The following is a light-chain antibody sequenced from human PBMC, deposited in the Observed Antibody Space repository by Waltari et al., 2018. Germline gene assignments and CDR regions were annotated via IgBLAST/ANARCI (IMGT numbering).Light chain of an antibody. CDR1: QNVLYSSNHKNY. Sequence: DIVMTQSPDSLAVSLGERATINCKSSQNVLYSSNHKNYLAWYQQKQGQPHKLLIYWSSTQESVVPARFSGSGAVTDFTLTISRVQAEDVAVYYCQQYYSFPVTFGGGTKVEIK. V-gene: IGKV4-1*01. J-gene: IGKJ4*01. CDR3: QQYYSFPVT. CDR2: WSS.